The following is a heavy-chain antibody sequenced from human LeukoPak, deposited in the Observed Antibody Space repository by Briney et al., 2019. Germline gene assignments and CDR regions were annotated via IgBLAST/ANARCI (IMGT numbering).Heavy chain of an antibody. CDR1: GGTFSSYA. J-gene: IGHJ4*02. CDR2: IIPIFGTA. Sequence: VASVKVSCKASGGTFSSYAISWVRQAPGQGLEWMGGIIPIFGTANYAQKFQGRVTITADESTSTAYMELSSLRSEDTAVYYCASCPEHYGVFRRNYFDYWGQGTLVTVSS. D-gene: IGHD4-17*01. V-gene: IGHV1-69*13. CDR3: ASCPEHYGVFRRNYFDY.